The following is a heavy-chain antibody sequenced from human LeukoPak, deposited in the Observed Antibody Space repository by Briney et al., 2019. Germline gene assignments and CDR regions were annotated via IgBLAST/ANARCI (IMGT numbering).Heavy chain of an antibody. CDR1: GYTFIAYY. CDR2: INPNSGAT. V-gene: IGHV1-2*02. J-gene: IGHJ6*02. CDR3: ARDPVVQAGYYYGMDV. D-gene: IGHD2-2*01. Sequence: ASVKLSCKASGYTFIAYYMHWVRQARGQGLEWMGWINPNSGATNHAQNFQGRVTMTADTSISTAYLDLSRLRSDDSAVYYCARDPVVQAGYYYGMDVWGQGTTVTVSS.